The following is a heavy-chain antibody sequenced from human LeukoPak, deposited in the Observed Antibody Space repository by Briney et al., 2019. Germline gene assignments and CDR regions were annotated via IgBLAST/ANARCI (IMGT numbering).Heavy chain of an antibody. V-gene: IGHV4-39*01. J-gene: IGHJ4*02. CDR1: GGSISSSSYY. CDR3: ARLAYGSGVALDY. CDR2: IYYSGST. D-gene: IGHD3-10*01. Sequence: SETLSLTCTVSGGSISSSSYYWGWIRQPPGKGLEWIGSIYYSGSTYYNPSLKSRVTISVDTSKNQFSLKLSSVTAADTAVYYCARLAYGSGVALDYWGQGTLVTVSS.